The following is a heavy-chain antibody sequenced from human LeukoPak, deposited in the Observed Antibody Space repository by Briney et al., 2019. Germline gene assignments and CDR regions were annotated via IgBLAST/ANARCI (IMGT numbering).Heavy chain of an antibody. CDR3: ARGRWLVF. CDR1: KFTFGSFW. D-gene: IGHD6-19*01. Sequence: PGGSLRLSCAASKFTFGSFWMNWVRLVPGKGLLWVSRINPDASDTEYADSVKGRFTVSRDNAKNSLYLQMNGLRAEDTAVYYCARGRWLVFRGQGTLVTVSS. CDR2: INPDASDT. V-gene: IGHV3-74*01. J-gene: IGHJ4*02.